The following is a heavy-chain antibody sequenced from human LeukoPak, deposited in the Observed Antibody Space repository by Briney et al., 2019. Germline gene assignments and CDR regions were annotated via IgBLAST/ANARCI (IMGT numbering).Heavy chain of an antibody. D-gene: IGHD1-26*01. J-gene: IGHJ6*03. CDR1: GGSISSGSYY. CDR2: IYTGGTT. CDR3: ARVEVGATYYYYMDV. V-gene: IGHV4-61*02. Sequence: SETLSLTCTVSGGSISSGSYYWRWIRQPAGKGLEWNGRIYTGGTTNYKPSLKSRVTISVDTSKNQFSLKLSSVTAADTAVYYCARVEVGATYYYYMDVWGKGTTVTVSS.